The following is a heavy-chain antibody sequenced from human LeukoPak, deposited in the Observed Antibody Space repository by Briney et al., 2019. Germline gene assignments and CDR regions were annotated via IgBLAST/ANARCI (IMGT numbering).Heavy chain of an antibody. CDR3: ATSSGAPGNM. J-gene: IGHJ4*02. CDR1: GVYW. CDR2: INQDGSVI. D-gene: IGHD2-8*02. Sequence: GGSLRLSCAVSGVYWMSWVRQAPGKGLEWVANINQDGSVIYYVDSVKGRFTISRDNAKNSLYLQMNSLRAEDTGVYYCATSSGAPGNMWGRGTLVTVSS. V-gene: IGHV3-7*01.